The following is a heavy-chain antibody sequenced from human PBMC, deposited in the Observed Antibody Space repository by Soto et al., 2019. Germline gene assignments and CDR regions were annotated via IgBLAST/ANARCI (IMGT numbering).Heavy chain of an antibody. V-gene: IGHV1-2*04. J-gene: IGHJ5*02. CDR1: GYTFTGYY. CDR3: ARGMYQDIVVVPAAIQAEPHRIAVASTGDWFDP. Sequence: EASVKVSCKASGYTFTGYYMHWVRQAPGQGLEWMGWINPNSGGTNYAQKFQGWVTMTRDTSISAAYMELSRLRSDDTAVDYSARGMYQDIVVVPAAIQAEPHRIAVASTGDWFDPWGQGTLVTVSS. CDR2: INPNSGGT. D-gene: IGHD2-2*01.